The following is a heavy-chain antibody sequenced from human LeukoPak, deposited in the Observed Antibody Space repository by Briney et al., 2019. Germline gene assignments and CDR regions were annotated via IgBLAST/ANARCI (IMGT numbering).Heavy chain of an antibody. CDR3: ARDYYDSRGYLVPLGY. CDR2: IKQDGSEK. J-gene: IGHJ4*02. V-gene: IGHV3-7*01. Sequence: PGGSLRLSCAASGFTFSSYWMSWVRQAPGKGLEWVANIKQDGSEKYYVDSVKGRFTISRDNAENSLYLQMNSLRAEDTAVYYCARDYYDSRGYLVPLGYWGQGALVTVSS. D-gene: IGHD3-22*01. CDR1: GFTFSSYW.